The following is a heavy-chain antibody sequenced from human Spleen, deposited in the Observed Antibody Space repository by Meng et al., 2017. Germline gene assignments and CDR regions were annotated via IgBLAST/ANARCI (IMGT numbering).Heavy chain of an antibody. D-gene: IGHD6-19*01. J-gene: IGHJ6*02. CDR2: INHSGST. Sequence: SETLSLTCTVSGGSISSGGYYWSWIRQPPGKGLEWIGEINHSGSTNYNPSLKSRVTISVDTSKNQFSLKLSSVTAADTAVFYCARGKIGSGWYRQGYYYGRDVWGQGTTVTVSS. CDR3: ARGKIGSGWYRQGYYYGRDV. CDR1: GGSISSGGYY. V-gene: IGHV4-39*07.